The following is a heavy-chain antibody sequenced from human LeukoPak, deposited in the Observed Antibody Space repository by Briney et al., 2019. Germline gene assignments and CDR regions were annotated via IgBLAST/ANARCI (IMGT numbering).Heavy chain of an antibody. CDR1: GFTFLSYA. J-gene: IGHJ4*02. CDR2: TSSDGGST. D-gene: IGHD1-1*01. V-gene: IGHV3-64*04. Sequence: PGGSLRLSCSASGFTFLSYAMHWVRQAPGKGLEYVSATSSDGGSTYYADSVKGRFTISRDNAKNSLYLQMNSLRAEDTGVYYCARGAGRGIDFWGLGTLVSVSS. CDR3: ARGAGRGIDF.